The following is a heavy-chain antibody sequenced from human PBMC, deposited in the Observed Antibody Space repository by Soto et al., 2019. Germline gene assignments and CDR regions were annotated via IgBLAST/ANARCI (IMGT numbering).Heavy chain of an antibody. V-gene: IGHV3-66*01. D-gene: IGHD3-10*01. CDR1: GFTVGNNY. J-gene: IGHJ4*02. CDR2: IHRGGST. CDR3: ARSANTYGSAFDY. Sequence: EVHLVESGGGLVQPGGSLRLSCAASGFTVGNNYMSWVRQAPGKGLEWVSIIHRGGSTSYADSVKGRFTISRDSSKNILYLQINGLTADDTAVYYCARSANTYGSAFDYCGLGALVTVSS.